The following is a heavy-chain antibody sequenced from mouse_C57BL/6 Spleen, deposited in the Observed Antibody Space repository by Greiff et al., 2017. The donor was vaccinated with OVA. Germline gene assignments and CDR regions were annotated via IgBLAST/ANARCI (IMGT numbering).Heavy chain of an antibody. Sequence: EVQLQQSGPELVKPGASVKISCKASGYSFTDYNMNWVKQSNGQSLEWIGVINPNYGTTSYNQKFKGKATVTVDKSSSTAYMQLNSLTSEDSAVYYCARGYYGSAYYFDDWGKGTTLTVSS. CDR3: ARGYYGSAYYFDD. V-gene: IGHV1-39*01. CDR2: INPNYGTT. J-gene: IGHJ2*01. CDR1: GYSFTDYN. D-gene: IGHD1-1*01.